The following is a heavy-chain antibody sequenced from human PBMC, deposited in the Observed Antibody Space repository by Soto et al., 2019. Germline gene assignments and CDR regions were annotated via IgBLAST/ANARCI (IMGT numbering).Heavy chain of an antibody. D-gene: IGHD2-8*02. V-gene: IGHV4-31*03. Sequence: QVHLQESGPGLVKPSQTLSLNCTVSGGSVSSGDYYWTWIRQHPGKGLEWIGYISYTGSTYYNPSLESRVSISVDASRTHCALRLISVTAAYTAVYYCATTGGDGTPGDYWRQGTLVSVSS. CDR3: ATTGGDGTPGDY. J-gene: IGHJ4*02. CDR1: GGSVSSGDYY. CDR2: ISYTGST.